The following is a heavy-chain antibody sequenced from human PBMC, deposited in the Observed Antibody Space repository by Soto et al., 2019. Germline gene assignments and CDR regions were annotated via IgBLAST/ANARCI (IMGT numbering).Heavy chain of an antibody. CDR2: ISGNGGIT. Sequence: EVKLLDSGGGLVQTGGSLRLSCAASGFTFSSYAMGWVRQAPGKGLDWVSVISGNGGITYSADSVKGRFTISRDNSKNIMYLQMNSLRAEYTAVYYCAKGITDTGGYYYYSMDVWGQGTAVTVSS. D-gene: IGHD3-16*01. J-gene: IGHJ6*02. CDR3: AKGITDTGGYYYYSMDV. V-gene: IGHV3-23*01. CDR1: GFTFSSYA.